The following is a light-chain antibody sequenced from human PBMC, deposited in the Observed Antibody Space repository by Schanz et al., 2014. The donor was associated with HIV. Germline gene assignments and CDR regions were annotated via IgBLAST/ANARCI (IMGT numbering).Light chain of an antibody. Sequence: QSVLTQPPSVSGAPGQRVTISCTGSRSNIGAGYDVHWYQQLPGTAPKLLIYGNTNRPSGVPDRFSGSKSGASASLAITGLQAEDEADYYCQSYDNSLSGPYVFGGGTKLTVL. J-gene: IGLJ1*01. CDR3: QSYDNSLSGPYV. CDR2: GNT. CDR1: RSNIGAGYD. V-gene: IGLV1-40*01.